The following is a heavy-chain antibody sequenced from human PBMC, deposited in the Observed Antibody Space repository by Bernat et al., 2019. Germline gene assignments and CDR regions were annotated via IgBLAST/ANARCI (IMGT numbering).Heavy chain of an antibody. D-gene: IGHD2-15*01. CDR2: ISTSSSYT. V-gene: IGHV3-11*05. Sequence: QVQLVESGGGLVKPGGSLRLSCAASGFTFSDYYMSWIRQAPGKGLEWVSYISTSSSYTNYADSVKGRITISRDNAKNSLYLQMNSLRAEDTAVYYCARARGYCSGGSCYYDFDYWGQGTLVTVSS. J-gene: IGHJ4*02. CDR1: GFTFSDYY. CDR3: ARARGYCSGGSCYYDFDY.